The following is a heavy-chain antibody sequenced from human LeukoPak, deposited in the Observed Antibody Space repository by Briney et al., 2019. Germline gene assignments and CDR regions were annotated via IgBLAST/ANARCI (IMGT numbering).Heavy chain of an antibody. CDR1: GFTVSSNS. J-gene: IGHJ4*02. CDR2: IYSDNT. V-gene: IGHV3-53*01. CDR3: AKDRGITIFGVVIETGGAFY. Sequence: GGSLRLSCTVSGFTVSSNSMSWVRQAPGKGLEWVSFIYSDNTHYSDSVKGRFTISRDNSKNTLYLQMNSLRAEDTAVYYCAKDRGITIFGVVIETGGAFYWGQGTLATVSS. D-gene: IGHD3-3*01.